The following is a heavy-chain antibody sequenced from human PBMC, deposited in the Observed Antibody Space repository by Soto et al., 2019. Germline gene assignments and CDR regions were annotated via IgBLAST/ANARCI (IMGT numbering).Heavy chain of an antibody. CDR3: PTMQPCNDLWSAKHYLTY. CDR2: IYYGGST. Sequence: QLQLRESGPGLVRPSETLSLTCTVSGGDVTSSGYYWAWIRQTPGKGLEWIATIYYGGSTYYSPSLGRRATISIDTAKIQFSLKMPSVTAPDTSVFLRPTMQPCNDLWSAKHYLTYWGKGTLSTASS. CDR1: GGDVTSSGYY. D-gene: IGHD3-3*01. J-gene: IGHJ4*02. V-gene: IGHV4-39*01.